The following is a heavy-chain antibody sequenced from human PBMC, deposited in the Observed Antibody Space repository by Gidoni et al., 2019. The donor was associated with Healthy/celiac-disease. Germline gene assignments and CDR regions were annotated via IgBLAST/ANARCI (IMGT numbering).Heavy chain of an antibody. D-gene: IGHD5-12*01. CDR1: VGSISSGSYY. V-gene: IGHV4-61*02. CDR3: ARDHLWSDYDGIWFDP. CDR2: VCTSGST. J-gene: IGHJ5*02. Sequence: QGQLQESGAGQVTPSQTLSITCTVSVGSISSGSYYWRWIRRPAGNGLEWIWRVCTSGSTNYNPSLTSPVTISVDTSKHQFSLQLSSVTAADTSVYYCARDHLWSDYDGIWFDPWGQGTLVTVSS.